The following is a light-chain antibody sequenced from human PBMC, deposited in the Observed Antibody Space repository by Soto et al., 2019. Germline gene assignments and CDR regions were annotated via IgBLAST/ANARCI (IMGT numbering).Light chain of an antibody. J-gene: IGKJ1*01. CDR2: AAS. CDR3: QQLNTYPRT. V-gene: IGKV1-9*01. Sequence: DIQLTQSPSFLSASVRDRVTITCRASQGISTYLAWYQQKPGKAPTLLIYAASTLQSGVPSRFRGSGSGTEFTLTISSLQPEDIATYYCQQLNTYPRTFGQATKVEIK. CDR1: QGISTY.